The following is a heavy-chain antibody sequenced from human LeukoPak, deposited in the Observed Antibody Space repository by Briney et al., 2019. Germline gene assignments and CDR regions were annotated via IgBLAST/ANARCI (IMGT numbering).Heavy chain of an antibody. D-gene: IGHD5-12*01. Sequence: ASVKVSCKASGYTFTSYDINWVRQATGQGLEWMGWMNPNSGNTGYAQKFQGRVTMTRNTSISTAYMELSSLRSEDTAVYYCARGYSGYDTFDYWGQGTLVTVSS. V-gene: IGHV1-8*01. CDR1: GYTFTSYD. CDR3: ARGYSGYDTFDY. CDR2: MNPNSGNT. J-gene: IGHJ4*02.